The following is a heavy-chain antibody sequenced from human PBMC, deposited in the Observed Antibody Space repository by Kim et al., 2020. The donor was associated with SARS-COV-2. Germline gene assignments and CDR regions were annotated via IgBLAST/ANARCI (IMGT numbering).Heavy chain of an antibody. CDR3: ARVESLAAAGSPHAFDI. D-gene: IGHD6-13*01. Sequence: FQGRVTITADESTSTAYMELSSLRSEDTAVYYCARVESLAAAGSPHAFDIWGQGTMVTVSS. J-gene: IGHJ3*02. V-gene: IGHV1-69*01.